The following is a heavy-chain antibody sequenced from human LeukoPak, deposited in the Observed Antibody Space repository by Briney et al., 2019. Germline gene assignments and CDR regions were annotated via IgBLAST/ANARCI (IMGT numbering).Heavy chain of an antibody. J-gene: IGHJ4*02. CDR1: GYTFTSYG. CDR3: ARTIAVAGTKDY. D-gene: IGHD6-19*01. CDR2: INPNSGGT. V-gene: IGHV1-2*02. Sequence: ASVKVSCKASGYTFTSYGISWVRQAPGQGLEWMGWINPNSGGTNYAQKFQGRVTMTRDTSISTAYMELSRLRSDDTAVYYCARTIAVAGTKDYWGQGTLVTVSS.